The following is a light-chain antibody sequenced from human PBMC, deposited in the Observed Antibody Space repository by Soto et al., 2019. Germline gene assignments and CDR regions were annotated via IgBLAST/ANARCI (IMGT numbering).Light chain of an antibody. V-gene: IGKV1-5*03. CDR3: QQYNSYAIFT. Sequence: DIQMTQSPSTLSASIGDRVIITCRASQSINSWLAWYQQKPGKAPKLLIYKASSLESGVPSRFSGSGSVTEFTLTISSLQPDDFATYYCQQYNSYAIFTFGPGTKVDIK. CDR2: KAS. J-gene: IGKJ3*01. CDR1: QSINSW.